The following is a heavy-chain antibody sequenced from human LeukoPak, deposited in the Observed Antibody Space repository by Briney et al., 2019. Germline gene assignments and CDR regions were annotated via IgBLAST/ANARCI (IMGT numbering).Heavy chain of an antibody. D-gene: IGHD5-18*01. CDR3: ARHGSYGYASGFVDY. J-gene: IGHJ4*02. CDR2: IYPGDSDT. Sequence: GESLKISCKGSGFTFTNYWIGWVRQMPGKGLEWMGIIYPGDSDTRYSPSFQGQVIISAAKSISTAYLQWSSLKASDTAMYYCARHGSYGYASGFVDYWGQGTLVTVSS. CDR1: GFTFTNYW. V-gene: IGHV5-51*01.